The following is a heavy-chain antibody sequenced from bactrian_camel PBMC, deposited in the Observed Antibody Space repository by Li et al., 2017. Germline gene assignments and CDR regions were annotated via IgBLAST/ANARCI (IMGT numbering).Heavy chain of an antibody. Sequence: HVQLVESGGGSVQAGGSLRLSCEVSGSIDGTNCVGWFRQYPGKEREGVAAIVILGGTTYYDDSVTGRSTISQDNAKKTTYLQMDHLRTEDTAIYYCAAGWSYGVGTLQRRHYPYWGQGTQVTVS. CDR2: IVILGGTT. CDR3: AAGWSYGVGTLQRRHYPY. CDR1: GSIDGTNC. V-gene: IGHV3S54*01. J-gene: IGHJ4*01. D-gene: IGHD5*01.